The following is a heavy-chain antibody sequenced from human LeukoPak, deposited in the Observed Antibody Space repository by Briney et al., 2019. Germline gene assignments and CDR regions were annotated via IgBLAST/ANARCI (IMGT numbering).Heavy chain of an antibody. CDR3: ARPRQGDSESYIDFEY. CDR1: GFTFRNYA. Sequence: GGSLRLSCAASGFTFRNYAMNWVRQAPGKGLEWVSGISVKGDRTFYADSVKGRFTVSRDTPKNTLYLQMSSLRAEDTAVYYCARPRQGDSESYIDFEYWGQGILVTVSS. D-gene: IGHD1-26*01. V-gene: IGHV3-23*01. J-gene: IGHJ4*02. CDR2: ISVKGDRT.